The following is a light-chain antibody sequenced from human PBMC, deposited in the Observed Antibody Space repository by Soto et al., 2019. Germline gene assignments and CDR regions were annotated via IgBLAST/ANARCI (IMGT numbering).Light chain of an antibody. V-gene: IGKV3D-15*01. CDR3: QVCAYLLIS. Sequence: VMTQSAAAVSLSTGERPTLAAGASQSVRDNLVWYQQKPGQAPRLLIYGASTRATGIPARFSGIGSGTEFTLTICILQAEDVVRDWSQVCAYLLISFCEGTSLDIK. J-gene: IGKJ5*01. CDR1: QSVRDN. CDR2: GAS.